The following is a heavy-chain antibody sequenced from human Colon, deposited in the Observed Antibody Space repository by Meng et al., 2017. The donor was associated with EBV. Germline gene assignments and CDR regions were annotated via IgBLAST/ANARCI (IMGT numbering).Heavy chain of an antibody. J-gene: IGHJ4*02. V-gene: IGHV4-39*01. CDR2: IYHSGST. CDR3: ARRRGGSGRDC. CDR1: GGAISSNGYH. Sequence: RQSEASAPGLSTPPQTLSPTCTVTGGAISSNGYHWDWVRQPPGKGLEWIGAIYHSGSTSYNPSLQSRVTMFVDTSKNQFSLMLTSVTATDTAVYYCARRRGGSGRDCWGQGTLVTVSS. D-gene: IGHD3-10*01.